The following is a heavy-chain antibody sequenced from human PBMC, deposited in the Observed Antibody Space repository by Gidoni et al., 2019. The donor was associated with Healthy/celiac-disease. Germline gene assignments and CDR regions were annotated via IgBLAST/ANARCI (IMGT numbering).Heavy chain of an antibody. Sequence: AGLLKPSETLSLTCAVSGGSFSGYYWSWIRQPPGKGLEWIGEINHSGSTNYNPSLKSRVTISVDTSKNQFSLKLSSVTAADTAVYYCARGHGGTAPYWGQGTLVTVSS. CDR3: ARGHGGTAPY. J-gene: IGHJ4*02. D-gene: IGHD1-1*01. V-gene: IGHV4-34*01. CDR1: GGSFSGYY. CDR2: INHSGST.